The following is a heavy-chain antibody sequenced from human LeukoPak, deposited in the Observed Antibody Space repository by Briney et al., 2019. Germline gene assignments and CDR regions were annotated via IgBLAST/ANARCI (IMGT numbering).Heavy chain of an antibody. CDR1: GGSLSSYY. J-gene: IGHJ4*02. CDR2: IYYSGST. CDR3: AREGPSQSFDY. V-gene: IGHV4-59*01. Sequence: SETLSLTCTVSGGSLSSYYWSWIRQPPGKGLEWIGYIYYSGSTNYNPSLKSRVTISVDTSKNQFSLKLSSVTAADTAVDYCAREGPSQSFDYWGQGTLVTVSS.